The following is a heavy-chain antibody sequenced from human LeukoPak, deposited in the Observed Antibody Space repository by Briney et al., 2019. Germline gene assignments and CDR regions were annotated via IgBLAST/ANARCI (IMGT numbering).Heavy chain of an antibody. V-gene: IGHV3-23*01. CDR1: GFTFSSYA. Sequence: PGGSLRLSCAASGFTFSSYAMSWVRQGPGKGLEWVSAISVSGNTYHADSVKGRFTISRDSSKNRLYLQMNSLRAGDAAVYYCAKAPVTTCSGAYCYPFDYWSQGTLVTVSS. CDR3: AKAPVTTCSGAYCYPFDY. J-gene: IGHJ4*02. CDR2: ISVSGNT. D-gene: IGHD2-15*01.